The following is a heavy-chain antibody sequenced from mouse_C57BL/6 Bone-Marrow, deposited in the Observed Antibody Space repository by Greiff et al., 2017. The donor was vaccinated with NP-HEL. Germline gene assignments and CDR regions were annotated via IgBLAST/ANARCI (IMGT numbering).Heavy chain of an antibody. Sequence: EVKLVESGPGLVKPSQSLSLTCSVTGYSITSGYYWNWIRQFPGNKLEWMGYISYDGSNNYNPSLKNRISITRDTSKNQFFLKLNSVTTEDTATYYCASLNWALAYWGQGTLVTVSA. D-gene: IGHD4-1*01. CDR3: ASLNWALAY. CDR1: GYSITSGYY. CDR2: ISYDGSN. V-gene: IGHV3-6*01. J-gene: IGHJ3*01.